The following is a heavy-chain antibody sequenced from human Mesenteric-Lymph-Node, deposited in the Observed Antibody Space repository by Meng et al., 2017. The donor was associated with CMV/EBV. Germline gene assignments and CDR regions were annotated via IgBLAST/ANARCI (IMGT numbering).Heavy chain of an antibody. CDR1: GDSVSSNTTA. V-gene: IGHV6-1*01. CDR3: ARVDLSGVIIGGMDV. J-gene: IGHJ6*02. Sequence: LRLSCAISGDSVSSNTTAWSWIRQSPSRGLEWLGRTYYRSKWYSNYAVSVKSRITISPDTSKNQFSLKLNSVTAADTAVYYCARVDLSGVIIGGMDVWGQGTTVTVSS. CDR2: TYYRSKWYS. D-gene: IGHD3-3*01.